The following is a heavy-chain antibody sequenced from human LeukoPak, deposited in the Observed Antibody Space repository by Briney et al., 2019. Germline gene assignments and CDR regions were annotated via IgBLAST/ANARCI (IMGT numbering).Heavy chain of an antibody. CDR1: GFTFSSYS. J-gene: IGHJ4*02. CDR3: ARGGLLRFLEWLFDYFDY. CDR2: ISSSSSYI. V-gene: IGHV3-21*01. Sequence: GGSLRLSCAASGFTFSSYSMNWVRQAPGKGLEWVSSISSSSSYIYYADSVKGRFTISRDNAKNSLYLQMNSLRAEDTAVYYCARGGLLRFLEWLFDYFDYWGQGTLVTVSS. D-gene: IGHD3-3*01.